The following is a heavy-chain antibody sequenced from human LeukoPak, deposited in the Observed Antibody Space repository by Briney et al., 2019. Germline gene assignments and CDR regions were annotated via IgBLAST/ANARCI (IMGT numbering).Heavy chain of an antibody. CDR2: INSDGSST. CDR3: ARGRQPTSKYYFDY. Sequence: GGSLRLSCAASGFTFSSYWMHWVRQAPGKGLVWVSRINSDGSSTSYADSVKGRFTISRDNAKNTLYLQMNSLRAEDTAVNYCARGRQPTSKYYFDYWGQGTLVTVSS. CDR1: GFTFSSYW. J-gene: IGHJ4*02. D-gene: IGHD6-13*01. V-gene: IGHV3-74*01.